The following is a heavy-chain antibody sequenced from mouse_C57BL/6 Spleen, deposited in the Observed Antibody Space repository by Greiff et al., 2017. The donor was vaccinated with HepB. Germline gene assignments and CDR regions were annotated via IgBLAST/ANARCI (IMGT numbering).Heavy chain of an antibody. CDR3: ARDHGNPGYVDV. D-gene: IGHD1-1*01. J-gene: IGHJ1*03. CDR1: GFTFSSYA. V-gene: IGHV5-4*01. CDR2: ISDGGSYT. Sequence: EVKLVESGGGLVKPGGSLKLSCAASGFTFSSYAMSWVRQTPEKWLEWVATISDGGSYTYYPDNVKGRFTISRDNAKNNLYLQMSHLKSEDTAMYYCARDHGNPGYVDVWGTGTTVTVSS.